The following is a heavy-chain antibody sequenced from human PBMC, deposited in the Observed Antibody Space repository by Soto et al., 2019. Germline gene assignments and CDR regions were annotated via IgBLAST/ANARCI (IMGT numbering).Heavy chain of an antibody. CDR3: ARGRRYYYDNTGPFYFEH. D-gene: IGHD3-22*01. J-gene: IGHJ4*02. Sequence: ASETVSLTWTVSGGSISNYYWSWIRQPPGNELEWIAYIYYNGITNYNPSLKSRVTISVDTSKNQFSLTLTSVTAADTAVYYCARGRRYYYDNTGPFYFEHWGQGTLVTVSS. V-gene: IGHV4-59*01. CDR1: GGSISNYY. CDR2: IYYNGIT.